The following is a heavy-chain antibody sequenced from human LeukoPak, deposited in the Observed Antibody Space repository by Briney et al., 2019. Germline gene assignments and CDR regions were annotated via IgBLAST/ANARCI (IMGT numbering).Heavy chain of an antibody. D-gene: IGHD3-22*01. J-gene: IGHJ4*02. Sequence: SETLSLTCTVSGGSISSYYWSWIRQPPGKGLGWIGYIYYSGSTNYNPPLKSRVTISVDTSKNQFSLKLSSVTAADTAVYYCAGSVYYYDSSGYYQSLADFDYWSQGTLVTVSS. CDR1: GGSISSYY. CDR2: IYYSGST. V-gene: IGHV4-59*08. CDR3: AGSVYYYDSSGYYQSLADFDY.